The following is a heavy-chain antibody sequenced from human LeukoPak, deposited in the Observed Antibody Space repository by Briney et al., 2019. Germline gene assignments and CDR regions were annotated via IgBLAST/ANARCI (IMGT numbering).Heavy chain of an antibody. CDR2: ISWNSGSI. D-gene: IGHD2-21*02. Sequence: GRSLRLSCAASGFTFDDYAMHWVRQAPGKGLEWVSGISWNSGSIGYADSVKGRFTISRDNAKNSLYLQMNSLRAEDTALYYCAKVGCGGDCYTYYFDYWGQGTLVTVSS. CDR1: GFTFDDYA. CDR3: AKVGCGGDCYTYYFDY. V-gene: IGHV3-9*01. J-gene: IGHJ4*02.